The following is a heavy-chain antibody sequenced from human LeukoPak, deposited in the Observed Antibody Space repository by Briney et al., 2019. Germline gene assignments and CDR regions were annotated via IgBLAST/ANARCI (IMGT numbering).Heavy chain of an antibody. CDR2: IYYSGST. J-gene: IGHJ4*02. CDR3: ARAKGGGDYGDFPDY. CDR1: GGSISSYY. V-gene: IGHV4-59*01. D-gene: IGHD4-17*01. Sequence: KTSETLSLTCTVSGGSISSYYWSWIRQPPGKGLEWIGYIYYSGSTNYNPSLKSRVTISVDTSKNQFSLKLSSVTAADTAVYYCARAKGGGDYGDFPDYWGQGTLVTVSS.